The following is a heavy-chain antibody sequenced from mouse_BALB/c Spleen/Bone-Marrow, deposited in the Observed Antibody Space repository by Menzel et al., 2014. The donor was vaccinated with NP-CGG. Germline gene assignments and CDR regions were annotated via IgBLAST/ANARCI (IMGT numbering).Heavy chain of an antibody. CDR3: TRGGNWDDFDY. J-gene: IGHJ2*01. V-gene: IGHV5-17*02. D-gene: IGHD4-1*01. Sequence: EVKVEESGGGLVQPGGSRKLSCAASGFTFSSFGMHWVRQAPEKGLEWVAYISSGSSTIFYADTVKGRFTVSRDNPKNTLFLQMTSLRSEVTAMYYCTRGGNWDDFDYWGQGTTLTVSS. CDR2: ISSGSSTI. CDR1: GFTFSSFG.